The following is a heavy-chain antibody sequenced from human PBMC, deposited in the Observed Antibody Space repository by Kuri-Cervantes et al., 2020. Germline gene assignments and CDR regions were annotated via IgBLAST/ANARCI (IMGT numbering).Heavy chain of an antibody. CDR1: GHSISSGYY. V-gene: IGHV4-38-2*02. J-gene: IGHJ2*01. CDR3: ARDSEGAVAQWYFDL. D-gene: IGHD6-19*01. Sequence: GSLRLSCTVSGHSISSGYYWGWIRQPPGKGLEWIGSIYHSGSTYYNPSLKSRVTISVDTSKNQFSLKLSSVTAADTAVYYCARDSEGAVAQWYFDLWGRGTLVTVSS. CDR2: IYHSGST.